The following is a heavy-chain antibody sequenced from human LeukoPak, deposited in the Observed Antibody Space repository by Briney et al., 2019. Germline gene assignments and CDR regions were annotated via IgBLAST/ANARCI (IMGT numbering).Heavy chain of an antibody. CDR2: ISGSGGST. D-gene: IGHD4-17*01. CDR3: AGGTTVTTYYYYGMDV. V-gene: IGHV3-23*01. Sequence: GGSLRLSCAASGFTFSSYAMSWVRQAPGKGLEWVSAISGSGGSTYYADSVKGRFTISRDNSKNTLYLQVNSLRAADTAVYYCAGGTTVTTYYYYGMDVWGQGTTVTVSS. CDR1: GFTFSSYA. J-gene: IGHJ6*02.